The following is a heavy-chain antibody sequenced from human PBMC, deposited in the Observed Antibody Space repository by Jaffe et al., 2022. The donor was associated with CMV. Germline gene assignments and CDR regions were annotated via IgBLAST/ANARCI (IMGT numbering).Heavy chain of an antibody. J-gene: IGHJ6*02. V-gene: IGHV4-4*07. CDR3: ARDRPYYYDSSGTDYYYGMDV. Sequence: QVQLQESGPGLVKPSETLSLTCTVSGGSISSYYWSWIRQPAGKGLEWIGRIYTSGSTNYNPSLKSRVTMSVDTSKNQFSLKLSSVTAADTAVYYCARDRPYYYDSSGTDYYYGMDVWGQGTTVTVSS. CDR1: GGSISSYY. D-gene: IGHD3-22*01. CDR2: IYTSGST.